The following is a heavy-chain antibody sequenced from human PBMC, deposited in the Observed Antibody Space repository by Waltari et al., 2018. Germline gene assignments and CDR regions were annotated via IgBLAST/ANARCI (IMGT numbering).Heavy chain of an antibody. Sequence: QVQLVQSGAEVKKPGASVKVSCRASGYTFPSYYMNWVRQPPGHGLEWMGISNPSGDSTGYAQNFQGRVTMTRITSISTAYMELSSLRSEDTAVYYCARKGSIPARPNRNFNWFDPWGQGTLVTVSS. J-gene: IGHJ5*02. D-gene: IGHD6-6*01. V-gene: IGHV1-46*01. CDR3: ARKGSIPARPNRNFNWFDP. CDR2: SNPSGDST. CDR1: GYTFPSYY.